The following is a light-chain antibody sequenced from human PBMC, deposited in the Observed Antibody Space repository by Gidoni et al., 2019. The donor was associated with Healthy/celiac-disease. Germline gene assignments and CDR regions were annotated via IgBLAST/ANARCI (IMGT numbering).Light chain of an antibody. CDR3: QAWDSSTVV. CDR1: KLGEKY. J-gene: IGLJ2*01. Sequence: SYELTQPPPVSVSPGQTASITCSGDKLGEKYACWYQQKPGPSPVLVIYQDSKRPSGIPERFSGSNSGNTATLTISGTQAMDEADYYCQAWDSSTVVFGGGTKLTVL. CDR2: QDS. V-gene: IGLV3-1*01.